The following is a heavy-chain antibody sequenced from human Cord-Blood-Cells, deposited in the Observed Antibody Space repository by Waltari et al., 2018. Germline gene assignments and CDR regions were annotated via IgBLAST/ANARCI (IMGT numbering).Heavy chain of an antibody. Sequence: QVQLVQSGAEVKQPGSSVKVSCKASGGHSSSYATSWVRQAPGQGLEWMGGIIPILGIANYAQKFQGRVTITADESTSTAYMELSSLRSEDTAVYYCASILRQMVGRDYWGQGTLVTVSS. V-gene: IGHV1-69*04. CDR2: IIPILGIA. CDR3: ASILRQMVGRDY. CDR1: GGHSSSYA. J-gene: IGHJ4*02. D-gene: IGHD2-15*01.